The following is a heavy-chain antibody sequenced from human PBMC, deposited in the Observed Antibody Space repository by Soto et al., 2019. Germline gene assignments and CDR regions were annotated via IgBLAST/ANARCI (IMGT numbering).Heavy chain of an antibody. Sequence: QVQLVPSGAEVKKPGASVKVSCKASGYTFTSYGISWVRQAPGQGLEWMGWTSAYKGNTNYAQKLQGRVTMTTDTSTSTAYMELRSLRSDDTAVYYCARRQWLVGGYYYGMDVWGQGTTVTVSS. CDR3: ARRQWLVGGYYYGMDV. D-gene: IGHD6-19*01. CDR1: GYTFTSYG. V-gene: IGHV1-18*01. CDR2: TSAYKGNT. J-gene: IGHJ6*02.